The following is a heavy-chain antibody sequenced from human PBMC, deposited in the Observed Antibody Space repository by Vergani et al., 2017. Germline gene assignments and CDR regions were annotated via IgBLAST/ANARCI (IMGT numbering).Heavy chain of an antibody. CDR1: GVSINNDDYY. CDR2: IYYSGGT. Sequence: LQESGPGLVKPLETLSLTCTVSGVSINNDDYYWGWVRQPPGKGLEWIGNIYYSGGTYYNPFLESRITISVDPSKNQFSLSLSSVTAADTAIYCCARADTRACYYYRPGPYSVYWGRGTLVTVSS. V-gene: IGHV4-39*01. J-gene: IGHJ4*02. CDR3: ARADTRACYYYRPGPYSVY. D-gene: IGHD3-22*01.